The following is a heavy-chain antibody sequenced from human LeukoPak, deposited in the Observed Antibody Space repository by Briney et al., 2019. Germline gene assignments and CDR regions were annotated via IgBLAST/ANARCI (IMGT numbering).Heavy chain of an antibody. CDR2: ITGSGGRT. CDR3: ARSFAY. J-gene: IGHJ4*02. CDR1: GFTFSNYA. Sequence: GGSLRLSCAASGFTFSNYAMTWVRQAPGKGLEWVSAITGSGGRTYYADSVKGRFTISRDNAKNSLYLQMNSLRAEDTAVYYCARSFAYWGQGTLVTVSS. V-gene: IGHV3-23*01.